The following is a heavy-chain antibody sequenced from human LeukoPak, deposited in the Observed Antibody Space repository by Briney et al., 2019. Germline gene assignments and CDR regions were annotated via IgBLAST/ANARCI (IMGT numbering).Heavy chain of an antibody. CDR3: AGQGYSSGWFQGY. Sequence: GGSLRLSCAASGFTFSSYSMNWVRQAPGQGLEWVSSISSSSSYIYYADSVKGRFTISRDNAKNSLYLQMNSLRAEDTAVYYCAGQGYSSGWFQGYWGQGTLVTVSS. J-gene: IGHJ4*02. D-gene: IGHD6-19*01. CDR2: ISSSSSYI. CDR1: GFTFSSYS. V-gene: IGHV3-21*01.